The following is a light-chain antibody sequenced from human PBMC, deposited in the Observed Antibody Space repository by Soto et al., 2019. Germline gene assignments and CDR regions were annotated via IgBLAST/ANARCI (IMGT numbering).Light chain of an antibody. CDR1: SSDIGAYNF. V-gene: IGLV2-14*03. CDR3: TSWTTSTTMI. J-gene: IGLJ2*01. Sequence: QSALTQPASVSGSPGQSITISCTGTSSDIGAYNFVSWHQQHPGKAPKLMLYDVNIRHSGVSNRFSGSKSGNTASLPISGLQAEDEADYYCTSWTTSTTMIFGVGTKLTVL. CDR2: DVN.